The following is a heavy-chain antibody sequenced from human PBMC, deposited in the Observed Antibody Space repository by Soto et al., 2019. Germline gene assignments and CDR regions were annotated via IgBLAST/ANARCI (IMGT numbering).Heavy chain of an antibody. CDR2: ISGSGGST. Sequence: HPGGSLRLSCAASGFTFSSYAMSWVRQAPGKGLEWISTISGSGGSTYYADSVKGRFTISRDNSKNTLYLQMNSLRAEDSAVYYCAKEPVGNVPFNYFDYWGQGTLVTVSS. CDR1: GFTFSSYA. CDR3: AKEPVGNVPFNYFDY. D-gene: IGHD1-1*01. V-gene: IGHV3-23*01. J-gene: IGHJ4*02.